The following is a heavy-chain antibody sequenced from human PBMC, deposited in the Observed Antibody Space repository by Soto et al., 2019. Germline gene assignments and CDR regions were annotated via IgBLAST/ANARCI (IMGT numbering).Heavy chain of an antibody. CDR1: GYTFTNYG. Sequence: ASVKVSCKASGYTFTNYGINWVRQAPGQGLEWMGWISAYNGNTNYAQKLQGRVTMTTDTSTSTAYMELRSLRSDDTAVYYCARVKGEFYYYYYGMDVWGQGPTVTVSS. J-gene: IGHJ6*02. CDR2: ISAYNGNT. D-gene: IGHD3-10*01. CDR3: ARVKGEFYYYYYGMDV. V-gene: IGHV1-18*01.